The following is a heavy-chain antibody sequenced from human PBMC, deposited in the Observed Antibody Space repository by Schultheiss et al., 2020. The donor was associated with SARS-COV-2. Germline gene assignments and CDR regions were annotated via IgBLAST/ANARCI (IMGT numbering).Heavy chain of an antibody. CDR2: MNPNSGNT. CDR3: ARGRGDYIWGSYRYFDY. V-gene: IGHV1-8*02. D-gene: IGHD3-16*02. CDR1: GYTFTGYY. J-gene: IGHJ4*01. Sequence: ASVKVSCKTSGYTFTGYYMHWVRQAPGQGLKWMGWMNPNSGNTGYAKKLQGRVTMTRNTSISTAYMELSSLRSEDTAVYYCARGRGDYIWGSYRYFDYWGHGTLGTVSS.